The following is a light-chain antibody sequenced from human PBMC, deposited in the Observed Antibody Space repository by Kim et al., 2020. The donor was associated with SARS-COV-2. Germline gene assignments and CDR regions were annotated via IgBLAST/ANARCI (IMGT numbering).Light chain of an antibody. CDR3: QSYDSSLSGSV. CDR2: GNT. CDR1: SSNIGAGYD. Sequence: HRVTISGTGSSSNIGAGYDVHWYQQLPGTAPKLLIFGNTNRPSGVPDRFSGSKSGTSASLAITGLQAEDEADYYCQSYDSSLSGSVFGGGTKLTVL. V-gene: IGLV1-40*01. J-gene: IGLJ2*01.